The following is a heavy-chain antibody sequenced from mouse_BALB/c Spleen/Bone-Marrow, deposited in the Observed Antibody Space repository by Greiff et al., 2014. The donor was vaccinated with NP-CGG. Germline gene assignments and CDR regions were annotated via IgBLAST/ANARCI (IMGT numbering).Heavy chain of an antibody. D-gene: IGHD4-1*01. CDR2: INPNTDYT. CDR3: ARKGLGLAMDY. Sequence: VKLMESGAELAKPGASVKMSCKASGYTFSSYWRHWVKQRPGQGLEWIGYINPNTDYTEYNQKFKDKATLTADKSSSTAYIQLSSLTSEDSAVYYCARKGLGLAMDYWGQGTSVTVSS. V-gene: IGHV1-7*01. J-gene: IGHJ4*01. CDR1: GYTFSSYW.